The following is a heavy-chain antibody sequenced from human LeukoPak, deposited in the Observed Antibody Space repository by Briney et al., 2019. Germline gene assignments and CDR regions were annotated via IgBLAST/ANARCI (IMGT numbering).Heavy chain of an antibody. CDR2: ISYDGGNK. Sequence: GGSLRLSCAASGFTFGSHTMHWVRQAPGKGLEWVAVISYDGGNKYYADSVKGRFTISRDNSKNTLYLQMNSLRVDDTAVYYCARAYNSGWSLPFDPWGQGTLVTVSS. J-gene: IGHJ5*02. CDR1: GFTFGSHT. D-gene: IGHD6-19*01. CDR3: ARAYNSGWSLPFDP. V-gene: IGHV3-30-3*01.